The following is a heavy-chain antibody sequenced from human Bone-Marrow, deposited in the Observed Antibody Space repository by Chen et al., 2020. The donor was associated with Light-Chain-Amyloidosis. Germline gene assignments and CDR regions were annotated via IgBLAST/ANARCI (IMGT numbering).Heavy chain of an antibody. V-gene: IGHV4-59*11. CDR1: GGSMTTHF. J-gene: IGHJ6*02. CDR2: FRYVGGP. CDR3: ARGDGLGTVDGIRYHGVDV. D-gene: IGHD1-1*01. Sequence: QMQLRESGQGLVKPSETLYLTCDVSGGSMTTHFFYWMRQAPGKGLEWIGYFRYVGGPRYSPSLASRMSISGDTSKNQFSLKINFVTAADTAVYYCARGDGLGTVDGIRYHGVDVWGPGITVTVSS.